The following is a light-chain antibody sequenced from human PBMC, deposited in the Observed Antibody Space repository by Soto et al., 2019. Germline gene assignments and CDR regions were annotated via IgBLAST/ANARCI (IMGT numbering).Light chain of an antibody. CDR3: QQYENWPWT. Sequence: ERVVTQSPATLSVSPGEGATLSCRASETVSTNLAWYQQKPGQAPRLLIYAASTRATGVPARFSGSGSGTEFTLPISSLQYEDVAAYYCQQYENWPWTFGQATKVDIK. V-gene: IGKV3-15*01. CDR1: ETVSTN. J-gene: IGKJ1*01. CDR2: AAS.